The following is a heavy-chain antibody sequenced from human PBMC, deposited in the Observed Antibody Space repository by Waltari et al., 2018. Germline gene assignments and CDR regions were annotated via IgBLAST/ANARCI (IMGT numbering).Heavy chain of an antibody. D-gene: IGHD3-16*01. CDR1: GFTLSDHY. J-gene: IGHJ4*02. V-gene: IGHV3-72*01. CDR3: VTGGSGNFDY. CDR2: TGNKANSYTT. Sequence: RLSCAASGFTLSDHYMDWVRQAPGKGLEWVGRTGNKANSYTTEYAASVKGRFIISRDDSKSSLYLQMNSLKTDDTAVYYCVTGGSGNFDYWGKGTLVTVSS.